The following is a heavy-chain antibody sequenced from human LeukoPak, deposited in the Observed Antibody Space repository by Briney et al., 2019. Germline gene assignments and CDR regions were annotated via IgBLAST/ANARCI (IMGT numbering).Heavy chain of an antibody. D-gene: IGHD1-14*01. Sequence: GGSLSLSCAASGFSFSSFWMTWVRQAPGKGLGWVANIKYDGSEKDYVDSVKGRFTISRDNAKTSLYLQMNSLRAEDTAIYYCARDIEPPGLFFDYWGQGTLVTVSS. V-gene: IGHV3-7*01. CDR2: IKYDGSEK. J-gene: IGHJ4*02. CDR3: ARDIEPPGLFFDY. CDR1: GFSFSSFW.